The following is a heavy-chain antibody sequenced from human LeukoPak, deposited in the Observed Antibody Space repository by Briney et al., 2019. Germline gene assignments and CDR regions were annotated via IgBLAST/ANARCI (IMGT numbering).Heavy chain of an antibody. J-gene: IGHJ4*02. CDR3: ASGTYHYDSSGYLIDY. CDR1: GYTFSSNG. D-gene: IGHD3-22*01. CDR2: ISAYNGNT. Sequence: GASVKVSCKASGYTFSSNGISWVRQAPGQGLEWMGWISAYNGNTNYAQKFQGRVTMTTATSTSTAHMELRSLRSDDTAVYYCASGTYHYDSSGYLIDYWGQGTLVTVSS. V-gene: IGHV1-18*01.